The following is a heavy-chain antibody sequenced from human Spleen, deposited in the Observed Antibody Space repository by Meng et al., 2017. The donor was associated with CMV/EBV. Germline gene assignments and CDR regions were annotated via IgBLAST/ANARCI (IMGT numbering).Heavy chain of an antibody. Sequence: GESLKISCAASGFSFNSYAMHWVRQPPGKGLEWVTFIRYDGNNKYYADSVKGRFTVSRDNSKNTLHLQMNRLRPEDTAVYYCAKGEYNSPSLLDYWGQGTLVTVSS. D-gene: IGHD6-6*01. CDR1: GFSFNSYA. J-gene: IGHJ4*02. CDR2: IRYDGNNK. V-gene: IGHV3-30*02. CDR3: AKGEYNSPSLLDY.